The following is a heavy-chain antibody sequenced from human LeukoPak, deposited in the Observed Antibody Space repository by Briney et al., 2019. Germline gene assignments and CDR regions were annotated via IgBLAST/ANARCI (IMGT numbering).Heavy chain of an antibody. CDR3: ARNKYSSSWYRYFDY. CDR1: GGTFSSYA. V-gene: IGHV1-69*01. Sequence: GASVKVSCKASGGTFSSYAISWVRQAPGQGLEWMGGIIPIFGTANYAQKFQGRVTITADESTSTAYMELSSLRSEDMAVYYCARNKYSSSWYRYFDYWGQGTLVTVSS. J-gene: IGHJ4*02. CDR2: IIPIFGTA. D-gene: IGHD6-13*01.